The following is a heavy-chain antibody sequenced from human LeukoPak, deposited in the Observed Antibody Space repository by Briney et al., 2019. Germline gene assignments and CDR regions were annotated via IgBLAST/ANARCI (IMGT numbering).Heavy chain of an antibody. CDR1: GYSIRSSNW. V-gene: IGHV4-28*01. D-gene: IGHD6-19*01. J-gene: IGHJ3*01. Sequence: SDTLSLTCAVSGYSIRSSNWWGWIRQPPGKGLEWIGYIYYSGSTHYNPSLKGRVTMSVDTSKNQFSLILSSVTAVDTAVYYCARSIAVAGMSAFDVWGQGTMVTVSS. CDR2: IYYSGST. CDR3: ARSIAVAGMSAFDV.